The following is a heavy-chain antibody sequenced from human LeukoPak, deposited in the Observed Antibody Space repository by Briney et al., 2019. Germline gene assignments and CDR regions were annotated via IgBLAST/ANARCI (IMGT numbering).Heavy chain of an antibody. CDR1: GFTVSSNY. CDR3: ASEYYYGSGSFSEGY. J-gene: IGHJ4*02. Sequence: GGSLRLSCAASGFTVSSNYMSWVRQAPGKGLEWVSVIYSGGSTYYADSVKGRFTISRDNSKNTLYLQMNSLRAEDTAVYYRASEYYYGSGSFSEGYWGQGTLVTVSS. D-gene: IGHD3-10*01. CDR2: IYSGGST. V-gene: IGHV3-53*01.